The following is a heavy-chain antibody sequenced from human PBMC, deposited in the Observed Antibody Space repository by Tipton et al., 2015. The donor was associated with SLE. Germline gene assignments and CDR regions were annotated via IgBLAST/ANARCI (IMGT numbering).Heavy chain of an antibody. D-gene: IGHD2-15*01. V-gene: IGHV4-59*01. J-gene: IGHJ2*01. Sequence: LRLSCTVSGDSMSGFSWSWVRQPPGKGLEWIAYVYYSGRTNYNASLKSRVTISVDTSRNQFSLKLTSVTAADSAVYYCARYSLTNWHLDLWGRGTLVTVSS. CDR2: VYYSGRT. CDR1: GDSMSGFS. CDR3: ARYSLTNWHLDL.